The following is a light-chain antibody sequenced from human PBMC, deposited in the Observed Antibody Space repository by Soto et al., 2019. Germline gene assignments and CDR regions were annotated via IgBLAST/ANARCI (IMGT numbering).Light chain of an antibody. CDR2: DAS. CDR3: QHRSNWPWT. Sequence: EIVLTQSPATLSLSLGERATLSCRASQSVSSSLAWYQQKPGQAPRLLIYDASHRATGIPARFSGSGSGTDFTLAISSLEPEDFAVYYCQHRSNWPWTFGQGTKVEIK. V-gene: IGKV3-11*01. CDR1: QSVSSS. J-gene: IGKJ1*01.